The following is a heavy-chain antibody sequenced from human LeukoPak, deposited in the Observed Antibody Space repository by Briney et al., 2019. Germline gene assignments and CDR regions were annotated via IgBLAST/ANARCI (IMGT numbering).Heavy chain of an antibody. V-gene: IGHV3-48*04. CDR1: GFTFSSYS. J-gene: IGHJ3*02. CDR3: AKSRAPTADPDAFDI. Sequence: GGSLRLSCAASGFTFSSYSMNWVRQAPGKGLEWVSYISSSSSTIYYADSVKGRFTISRDNAKNSLYLQMNSLRTEDTAVYYCAKSRAPTADPDAFDIWGQGTMVTVSS. D-gene: IGHD1-14*01. CDR2: ISSSSSTI.